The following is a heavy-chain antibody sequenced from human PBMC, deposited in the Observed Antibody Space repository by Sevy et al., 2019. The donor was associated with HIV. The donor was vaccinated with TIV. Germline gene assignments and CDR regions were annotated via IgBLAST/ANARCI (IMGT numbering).Heavy chain of an antibody. CDR1: GFTFRTYG. Sequence: GGSLRLSCVGSGFTFRTYGMHWVRQAPGKGLEWVATISFDGSNEHYADSVKGRFTISRDNSKNSLFLQMNSLRADDSAVYYCALERLSSAVAEYFHNWGQGTLVTVSS. CDR2: ISFDGSNE. CDR3: ALERLSSAVAEYFHN. V-gene: IGHV3-30*03. D-gene: IGHD1-1*01. J-gene: IGHJ1*01.